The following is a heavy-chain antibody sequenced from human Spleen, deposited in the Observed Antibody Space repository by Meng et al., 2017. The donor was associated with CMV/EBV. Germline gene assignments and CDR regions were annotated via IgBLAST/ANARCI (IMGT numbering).Heavy chain of an antibody. J-gene: IGHJ6*02. V-gene: IGHV3-21*01. D-gene: IGHD2-8*01. Sequence: GSLRLSCAASGFTFSSYTMNWVRQAPGKGLEWVSSISSSSSFIYYTDSVKGRFTISRDNAKNSLYLQMNSLRAEDTALYYCARDDVLMVYASLDVWGQGTTVTVSS. CDR2: ISSSSSFI. CDR1: GFTFSSYT. CDR3: ARDDVLMVYASLDV.